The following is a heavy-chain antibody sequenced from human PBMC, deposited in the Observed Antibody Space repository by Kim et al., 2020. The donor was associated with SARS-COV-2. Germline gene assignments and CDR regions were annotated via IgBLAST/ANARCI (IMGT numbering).Heavy chain of an antibody. CDR3: ATERNY. J-gene: IGHJ4*02. V-gene: IGHV1-69*01. CDR2: PSLGPA. Sequence: PSLGPATYAPRFQGRVTITADESTGTAYMELSSLRSEDTAVYYCATERNYWGQGTLVTVSS.